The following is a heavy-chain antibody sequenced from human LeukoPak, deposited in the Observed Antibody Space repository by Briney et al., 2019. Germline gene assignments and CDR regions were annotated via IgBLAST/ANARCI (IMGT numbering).Heavy chain of an antibody. CDR2: LSGSGGST. CDR3: AKASAMIVVVSKHFDY. Sequence: GGSLRLSCAASGFTFSSYAMSWVRQAPGQGLEWVSALSGSGGSTYYADSVKGRFTISRDNSKNTLYLQMNSLRAEDTAVYYCAKASAMIVVVSKHFDYWGQGTLVTVSS. D-gene: IGHD3-22*01. J-gene: IGHJ4*02. V-gene: IGHV3-23*01. CDR1: GFTFSSYA.